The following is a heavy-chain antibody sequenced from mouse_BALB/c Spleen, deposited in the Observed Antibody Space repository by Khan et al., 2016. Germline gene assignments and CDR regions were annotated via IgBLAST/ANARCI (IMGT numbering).Heavy chain of an antibody. CDR2: ISSGSSNI. V-gene: IGHV5-17*02. J-gene: IGHJ4*01. CDR1: GFTFSSFR. D-gene: IGHD2-12*01. Sequence: EVELVESGGGLVQPGGSRKLSCAASGFTFSSFRMNWVRQAPEKGLEWVAYISSGSSNIYYADTVKGRFTISRDNPENTLFLQMTSLRSEDTAMYYCARYDVDNYAMDYWGQGTSVTVSS. CDR3: ARYDVDNYAMDY.